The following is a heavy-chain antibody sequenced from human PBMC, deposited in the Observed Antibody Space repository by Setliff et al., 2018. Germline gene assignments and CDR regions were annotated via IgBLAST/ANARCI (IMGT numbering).Heavy chain of an antibody. CDR3: ARCYGVRGVAYYFDY. D-gene: IGHD3-10*01. J-gene: IGHJ4*02. V-gene: IGHV4-59*08. Sequence: PSETLSLTCTVSGGSISDYYWSWIRQAPGKGLEWIGYIYYGGSTNYNPSLNSRVTISVDTSKNQFSLKLSSVTAADTAVYYCARCYGVRGVAYYFDYWGQGTLVTVSS. CDR1: GGSISDYY. CDR2: IYYGGST.